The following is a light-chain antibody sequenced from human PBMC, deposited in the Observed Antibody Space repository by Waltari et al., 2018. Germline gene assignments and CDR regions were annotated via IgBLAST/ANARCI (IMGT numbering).Light chain of an antibody. V-gene: IGLV1-44*01. CDR3: AAWDDSLSGSYV. CDR2: NNN. Sequence: QSVLPQPPSASGTPGQRVTISCSGSYSNLGSNTVNWYQQLPGTAPTLLIYNNNLRPSGVPDRFSGSKSGTSASLAITGLQSEDEADYYCAAWDDSLSGSYVFGTGTKVTVL. CDR1: YSNLGSNT. J-gene: IGLJ1*01.